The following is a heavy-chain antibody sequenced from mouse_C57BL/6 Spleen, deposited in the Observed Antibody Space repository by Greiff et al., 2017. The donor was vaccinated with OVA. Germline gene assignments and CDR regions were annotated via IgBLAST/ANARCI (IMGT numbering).Heavy chain of an antibody. CDR3: GRGHYFDY. V-gene: IGHV1-82*01. Sequence: VQLQQSGPELVKPGASVKISCKASGYAFSSSWMNWVKQRPGKGLEWIGRIYPGDGDTNYNGKFKGKATLTADKSSSSAYMQLSSLTSEDSAVYFCGRGHYFDYWGQGTTLTVSS. J-gene: IGHJ2*01. CDR1: GYAFSSSW. CDR2: IYPGDGDT.